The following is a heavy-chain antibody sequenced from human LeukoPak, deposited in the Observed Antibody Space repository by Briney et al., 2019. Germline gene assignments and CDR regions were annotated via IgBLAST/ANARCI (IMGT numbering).Heavy chain of an antibody. CDR3: ARAYVDTSMVTPNYGMDV. CDR1: GNTFTGYY. Sequence: GASVKVSCKASGNTFTGYYMHWVRQAPGQGLEWMGWINPNSGGTNYAQKFQGWVTMTRDTSISTAYMELSRLRSDDTAVYYCARAYVDTSMVTPNYGMDVWGQGTTVTVSS. J-gene: IGHJ6*02. CDR2: INPNSGGT. D-gene: IGHD5-18*01. V-gene: IGHV1-2*04.